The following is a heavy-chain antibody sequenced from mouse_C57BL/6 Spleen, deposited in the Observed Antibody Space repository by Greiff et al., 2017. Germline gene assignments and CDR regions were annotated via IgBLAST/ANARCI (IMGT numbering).Heavy chain of an antibody. CDR2: ISSGSSTI. Sequence: EVQLQESGGGLVKPGGSVKLSCAASGFTFSDYGMHWVRQAPEKGLEWVAYISSGSSTIYYADTVKGRFTISRDNAKNTLFLQMTSLRSEDTAMYYCAREYGYDPYYYAMDYWGQGTSVTVSS. D-gene: IGHD2-2*01. CDR1: GFTFSDYG. V-gene: IGHV5-17*01. J-gene: IGHJ4*01. CDR3: AREYGYDPYYYAMDY.